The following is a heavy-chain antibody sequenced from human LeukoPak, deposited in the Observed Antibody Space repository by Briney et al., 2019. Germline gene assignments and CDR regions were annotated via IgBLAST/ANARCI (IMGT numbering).Heavy chain of an antibody. D-gene: IGHD3-9*01. Sequence: GGSLRLSCAASGFTFSDYYMSWIRQAPGKGLEWVSYISSSGSTIYYADSVKGRFTISRDNAKNSLYLQMNGLRAEDTAVYYCARVRTYYDILTGYQPYYFDYWGQGTLVTVSS. V-gene: IGHV3-11*01. CDR3: ARVRTYYDILTGYQPYYFDY. CDR2: ISSSGSTI. CDR1: GFTFSDYY. J-gene: IGHJ4*02.